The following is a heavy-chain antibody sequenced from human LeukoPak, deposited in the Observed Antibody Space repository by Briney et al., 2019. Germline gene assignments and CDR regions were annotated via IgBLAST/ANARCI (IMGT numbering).Heavy chain of an antibody. CDR3: ATDYTHGGT. CDR1: GFTFDDYA. V-gene: IGHV3-9*01. D-gene: IGHD3-16*01. Sequence: PGRSLRLSCAASGFTFDDYAMHWVRQAPGKGLEWVSGISWNSGSIGYADSVKGRFTISRDNAKNSLYLQMNSLRAEDTAVYYCATDYTHGGTWGQGPLVTVSS. J-gene: IGHJ5*02. CDR2: ISWNSGSI.